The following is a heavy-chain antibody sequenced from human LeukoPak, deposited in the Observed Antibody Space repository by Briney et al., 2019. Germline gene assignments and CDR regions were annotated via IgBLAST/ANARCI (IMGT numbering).Heavy chain of an antibody. CDR3: ARGGRYCSGGSCYLS. CDR2: IYSGGST. D-gene: IGHD2-15*01. J-gene: IGHJ4*02. V-gene: IGHV3-53*01. Sequence: QPGGSLRLSCAASGFTVSSNYMSWVRQAPGKGLEWVSVIYSGGSTYYADSVKGRFTISRDSSKNTLYLQMNSLRAEDTAVYYCARGGRYCSGGSCYLSWGQGTLVTVSS. CDR1: GFTVSSNY.